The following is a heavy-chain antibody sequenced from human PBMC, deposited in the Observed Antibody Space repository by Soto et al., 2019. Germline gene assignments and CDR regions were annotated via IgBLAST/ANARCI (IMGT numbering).Heavy chain of an antibody. D-gene: IGHD3-3*01. V-gene: IGHV4-59*08. CDR3: ARHYYDFWSGYYGLNYYYYYMDV. CDR1: GGSISSYY. J-gene: IGHJ6*03. CDR2: IYYSGST. Sequence: SETLSLTCTVSGGSISSYYWSWIRQPPGKGLEWIGYIYYSGSTNYNPSLKSRVTISVDTSKNQFSLKLSSVTAADTAVYYCARHYYDFWSGYYGLNYYYYYMDVWGKGTTVTVSS.